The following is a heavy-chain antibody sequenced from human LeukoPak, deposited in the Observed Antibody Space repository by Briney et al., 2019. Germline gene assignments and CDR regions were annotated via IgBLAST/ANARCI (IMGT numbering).Heavy chain of an antibody. Sequence: PGGSLRLSCAASGFTFSSYSMNWVRQAPGKGLEWVSSISSSSSYIYYADSVKGRFTISRDNAKNSLYLQMNSLRAEDAAVYYCAREAEDTAMGRLDYYYYMDVWGKGTTVTISS. CDR1: GFTFSSYS. CDR3: AREAEDTAMGRLDYYYYMDV. CDR2: ISSSSSYI. J-gene: IGHJ6*03. V-gene: IGHV3-21*01. D-gene: IGHD5-18*01.